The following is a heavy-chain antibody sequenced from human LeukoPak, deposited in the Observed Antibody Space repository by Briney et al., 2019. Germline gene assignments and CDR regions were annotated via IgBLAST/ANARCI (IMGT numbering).Heavy chain of an antibody. V-gene: IGHV4-59*08. CDR3: ARHPASTANFDY. J-gene: IGHJ4*02. D-gene: IGHD2-21*02. Sequence: SETLSLTCTVSGGSISSYYWSWIRQPPGKGLEWIGYIYYSGSTNYNPSLKSRVTISVDTSKNQISLKLSSVTAADTAVYYCARHPASTANFDYWGQGTLVTVSS. CDR1: GGSISSYY. CDR2: IYYSGST.